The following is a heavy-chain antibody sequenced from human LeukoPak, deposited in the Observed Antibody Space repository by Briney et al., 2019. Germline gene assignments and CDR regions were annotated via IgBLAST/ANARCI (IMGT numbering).Heavy chain of an antibody. CDR1: GFTFSSYS. D-gene: IGHD2-21*02. CDR2: ISSSSSYI. CDR3: ARDHIVVVTAIRYFDY. Sequence: GGSLRLSCAASGFTFSSYSMNWVRQAPGKGLEGVSSISSSSSYIYYADSVKGRFTISRDNAKNSLYLQMNSLRAEDTSVYYCARDHIVVVTAIRYFDYWGQGTLVTVSS. J-gene: IGHJ4*02. V-gene: IGHV3-21*01.